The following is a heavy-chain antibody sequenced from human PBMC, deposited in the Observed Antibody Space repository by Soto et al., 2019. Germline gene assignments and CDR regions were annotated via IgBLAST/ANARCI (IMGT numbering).Heavy chain of an antibody. CDR1: GFTFSSYS. J-gene: IGHJ6*02. CDR3: ARDGRGGQKPRGPYYYYGMDV. D-gene: IGHD3-10*01. Sequence: GGSLRLSCAASGFTFSSYSMNWVRQAPGKGLEWVSSISSSSYIYYADSVKGRFTISRDNAKNSLYLQMNSLRAEDTAVYYCARDGRGGQKPRGPYYYYGMDVWGQGTTVTVSS. CDR2: ISSSSYI. V-gene: IGHV3-21*01.